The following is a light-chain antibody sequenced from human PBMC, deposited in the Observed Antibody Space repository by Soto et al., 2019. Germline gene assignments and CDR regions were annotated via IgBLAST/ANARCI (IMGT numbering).Light chain of an antibody. CDR2: AAS. CDR1: QGITSY. CDR3: QQRYSTPLS. V-gene: IGKV1-39*01. J-gene: IGKJ2*03. Sequence: DIQMTQSPSSLSASVGDRVTITCRAGQGITSYLNWYQQKQGKAPKLLISAASRLQSGVPSRFSGSGSGTDFTLTINSLHPEDFATYYCQQRYSTPLSFGQGTKLEIK.